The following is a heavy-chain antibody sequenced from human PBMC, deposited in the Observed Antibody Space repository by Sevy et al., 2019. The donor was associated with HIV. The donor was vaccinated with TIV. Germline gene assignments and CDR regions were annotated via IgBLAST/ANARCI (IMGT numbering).Heavy chain of an antibody. CDR2: IFNSGST. J-gene: IGHJ5*02. D-gene: IGHD4-17*01. Sequence: SETLSLTCTVSGGSISSGDYHWSWIRQPPGKGLEWLANIFNSGSTYYNPSLESRLTIYLDTSKNQFSLRVTSVTAADTAVYYCAGAEYGDYVNYIDPWGQGTLVTVSS. CDR1: GGSISSGDYH. CDR3: AGAEYGDYVNYIDP. V-gene: IGHV4-30-4*01.